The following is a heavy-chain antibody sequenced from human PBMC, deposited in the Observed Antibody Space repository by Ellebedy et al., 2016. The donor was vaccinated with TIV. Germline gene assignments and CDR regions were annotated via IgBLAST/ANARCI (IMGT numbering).Heavy chain of an antibody. Sequence: MPSETLSLTCTVSGGSISPYYWSWIRQPPGKGLEWIGYISYSWSTTYNPSLTSRVTISVDTSKNHFSLRLTSVTAADTAVYYCARVVWQQPVSYAFDFWGRGTMVTVSS. CDR2: ISYSWST. J-gene: IGHJ3*01. CDR1: GGSISPYY. V-gene: IGHV4-59*01. CDR3: ARVVWQQPVSYAFDF. D-gene: IGHD6-13*01.